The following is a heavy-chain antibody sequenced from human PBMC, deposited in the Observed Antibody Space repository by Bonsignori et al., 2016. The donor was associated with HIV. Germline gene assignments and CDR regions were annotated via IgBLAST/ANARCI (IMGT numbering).Heavy chain of an antibody. D-gene: IGHD2-2*01. CDR3: ARELRTNSGRALDY. Sequence: WIRQPPGKGLVWVSRINGDGNTTNYADSVKGRFTISRDNAKNTLYLQMNNLRAEETAVYYCARELRTNSGRALDYWDQGTLVTVSS. V-gene: IGHV3-74*01. CDR2: INGDGNTT. J-gene: IGHJ4*02.